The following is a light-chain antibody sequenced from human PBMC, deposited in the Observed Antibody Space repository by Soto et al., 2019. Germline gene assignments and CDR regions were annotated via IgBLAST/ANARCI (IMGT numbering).Light chain of an antibody. CDR3: QQYTNWPWT. CDR1: QSVSSR. J-gene: IGKJ1*01. V-gene: IGKV3-15*01. Sequence: EIVMTQSPATLSVSPGEIATISCSASQSVSSRLAWYQQKLGQAPRLLIYGASTRAPGIPARFSGSGSGTDFTLTISCLQSEDFELYYCQQYTNWPWTFGQGTKVEIK. CDR2: GAS.